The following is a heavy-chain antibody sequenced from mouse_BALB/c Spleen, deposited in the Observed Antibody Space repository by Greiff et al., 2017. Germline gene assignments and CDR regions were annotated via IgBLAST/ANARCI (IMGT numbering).Heavy chain of an antibody. D-gene: IGHD1-1*01. CDR2: ISSGGGST. CDR1: GFAFSSYD. CDR3: ARHYYGSSLFAWFAY. Sequence: EVKLMESGGGLVKPGGSLKLSCAASGFAFSSYDMSWVRQTPEKRLEWVAYISSGGGSTYYPDTVKGRFTISRDNAKNTLYLQMSSLKSEDTAMYYCARHYYGSSLFAWFAYWGQGTLVTVSA. V-gene: IGHV5-12-1*01. J-gene: IGHJ3*01.